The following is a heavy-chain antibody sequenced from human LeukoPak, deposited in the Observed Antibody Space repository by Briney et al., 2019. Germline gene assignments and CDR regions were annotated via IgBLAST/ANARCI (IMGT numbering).Heavy chain of an antibody. Sequence: AGGSLRLSCAASGFTFSNAWMSWVRQAPGKGLEWVGRIKGKTDGGTTDYAAPVKGRFTISRDDSKNTLYLQMNSLKTEDTAVYYCTTVDEGNDWLFSIDYWGQGTLVTVSS. D-gene: IGHD3-9*01. CDR1: GFTFSNAW. V-gene: IGHV3-15*01. CDR3: TTVDEGNDWLFSIDY. J-gene: IGHJ4*02. CDR2: IKGKTDGGTT.